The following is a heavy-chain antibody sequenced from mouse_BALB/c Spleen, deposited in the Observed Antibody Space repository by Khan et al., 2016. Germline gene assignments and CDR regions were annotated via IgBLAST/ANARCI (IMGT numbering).Heavy chain of an antibody. J-gene: IGHJ3*01. V-gene: IGHV2-9*02. CDR3: ASPLLRLKAWFAY. D-gene: IGHD1-1*01. CDR1: GFSLANYG. CDR2: IWAGGST. Sequence: QVQLKESGPGLVAPSQSLSITCTVSGFSLANYGVHWVRQPPGKGLEWLGVIWAGGSTNYNSALMSRLSISKDNSKSQVFLKMNSLQTDDTAMYYCASPLLRLKAWFAYWGLGTLVTVS.